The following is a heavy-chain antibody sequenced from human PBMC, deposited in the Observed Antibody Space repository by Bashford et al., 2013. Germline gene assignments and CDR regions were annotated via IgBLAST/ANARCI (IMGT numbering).Heavy chain of an antibody. Sequence: VASVKVSCKTSGYTFTSYGINWVRQAPGQGLEWMGWISAYNGNTNYAQKFQGRVTMTTDKSTSTAHMELRSLKFDDTAVYYCATESGYYDGGGYSYIWGQGALVTVSS. D-gene: IGHD3-22*01. CDR2: ISAYNGNT. V-gene: IGHV1-18*01. CDR3: ATESGYYDGGGYSYI. CDR1: GYTFTSYG. J-gene: IGHJ4*02.